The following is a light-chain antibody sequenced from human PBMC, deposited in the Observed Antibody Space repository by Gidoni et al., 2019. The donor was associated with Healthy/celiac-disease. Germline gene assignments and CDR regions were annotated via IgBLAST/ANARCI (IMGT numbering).Light chain of an antibody. Sequence: DIVLTQSPGTLSLSPGERATLSCRASQSVSSSYLAWYQQKPGQAPRLLIYGASSRATGIPDMFSGSGSGTDFTLTIRRLEPEDFAVYYCQQYGSSPQVTFGGGTKVEIK. CDR1: QSVSSSY. V-gene: IGKV3-20*01. J-gene: IGKJ4*01. CDR3: QQYGSSPQVT. CDR2: GAS.